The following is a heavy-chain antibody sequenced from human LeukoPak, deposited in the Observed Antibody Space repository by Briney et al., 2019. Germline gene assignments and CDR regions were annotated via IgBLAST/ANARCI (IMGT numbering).Heavy chain of an antibody. Sequence: WETLSLTCTVSGGLISISTYYWGWIPQPPGKGLEWIGYSYYSGSINYNPSLMSRVTISVDTSKNQFSLKLSSVTAADTAVYYCARANVPRSSGYYEPGAFDIWGQGTMVTVSS. V-gene: IGHV4-61*05. CDR3: ARANVPRSSGYYEPGAFDI. J-gene: IGHJ3*02. CDR1: GGLISISTYY. D-gene: IGHD3-22*01. CDR2: SYYSGSI.